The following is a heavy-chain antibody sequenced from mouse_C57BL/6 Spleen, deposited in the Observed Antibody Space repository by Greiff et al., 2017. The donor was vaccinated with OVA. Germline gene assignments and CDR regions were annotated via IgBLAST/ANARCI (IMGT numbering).Heavy chain of an antibody. V-gene: IGHV1-69*01. Sequence: VQLQQPGAELVMPGASVKLPCKASGYTFTSYWMHWVKQRPGQGLEWIGEIDPSDSYTNYNQKFKGKSTLTVDKCSSTAYMQLSTLKSDDSAVYYCAREVDYWGQGTLVTVSA. CDR1: GYTFTSYW. CDR2: IDPSDSYT. J-gene: IGHJ3*01. D-gene: IGHD1-1*02. CDR3: AREVDY.